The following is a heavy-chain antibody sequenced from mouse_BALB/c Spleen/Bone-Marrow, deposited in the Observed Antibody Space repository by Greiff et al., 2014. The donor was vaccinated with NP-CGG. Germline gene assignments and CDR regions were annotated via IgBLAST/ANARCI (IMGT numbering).Heavy chain of an antibody. CDR3: ATGTRDY. CDR1: GFTFSSFG. J-gene: IGHJ2*01. CDR2: ISSGSSTI. D-gene: IGHD4-1*01. Sequence: EVQVVESGGGLVQPGGSRKLSCAASGFTFSSFGMHWVRQAPEKGLEWVAYISSGSSTIYYADTVKGRFTISRDNPKNTLFLQMTSLRSEDTAMYYCATGTRDYWGQGTTLTVPS. V-gene: IGHV5-17*02.